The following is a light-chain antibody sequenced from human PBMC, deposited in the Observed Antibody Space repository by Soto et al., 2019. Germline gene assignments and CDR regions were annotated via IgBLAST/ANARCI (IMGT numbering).Light chain of an antibody. V-gene: IGKV1-39*01. Sequence: QMTQSPSSLSASVGDRVTITCRASQSITTYLNWYQQRPGKAPEVLIYAASRLQGGVPSRFSDSISGTDVTLTINRLQPVDYAAYFCQQGYSATWTFGQEKKLEI. CDR1: QSITTY. J-gene: IGKJ1*01. CDR3: QQGYSATWT. CDR2: AAS.